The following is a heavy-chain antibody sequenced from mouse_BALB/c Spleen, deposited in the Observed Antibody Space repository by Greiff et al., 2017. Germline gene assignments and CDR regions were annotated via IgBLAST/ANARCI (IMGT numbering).Heavy chain of an antibody. CDR2: IDPSDSET. D-gene: IGHD3-3*01. CDR1: GYSFTSYW. V-gene: IGHV1S126*01. J-gene: IGHJ4*01. Sequence: VQLQQSGPQLVRPGASVKISCKASGYSFTSYWMHWVKQRPGQGLEWIGMIDPSDSETRLNQKFKDKATLTVDKSSSTAYMQLSSPTSEDSAVYYCARRDSQGYYAMDYWGQGTSVTVSS. CDR3: ARRDSQGYYAMDY.